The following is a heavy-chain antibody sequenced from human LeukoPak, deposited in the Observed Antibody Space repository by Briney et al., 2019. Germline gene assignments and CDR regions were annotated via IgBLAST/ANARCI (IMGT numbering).Heavy chain of an antibody. V-gene: IGHV4-59*01. J-gene: IGHJ4*02. CDR3: ARVGDS. CDR2: IYYSGST. CDR1: GVSISSYY. D-gene: IGHD3-16*01. Sequence: SETLSLTCTVSGVSISSYYWSWIRQPPGKGLEWIGYIYYSGSTNYNPSLKSRVTISVDTSKNQFSLKLSSVTAADTAVYYCARVGDSWGQGTLVTVSS.